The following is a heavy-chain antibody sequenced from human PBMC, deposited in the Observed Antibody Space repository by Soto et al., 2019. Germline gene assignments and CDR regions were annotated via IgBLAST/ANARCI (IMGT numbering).Heavy chain of an antibody. V-gene: IGHV1-3*01. CDR1: GYAFISSA. J-gene: IGHJ4*02. CDR2: INAGNGNT. CDR3: ARDPGYSYGYN. D-gene: IGHD5-18*01. Sequence: ASLKVSCKASGYAFISSAMNWVHQAPGQRLEWMGWINAGNGNTKYSQKFQGRVTITRDTSASTGYMELSSLRSEDTAVYYCARDPGYSYGYNWGQGTLVTVSS.